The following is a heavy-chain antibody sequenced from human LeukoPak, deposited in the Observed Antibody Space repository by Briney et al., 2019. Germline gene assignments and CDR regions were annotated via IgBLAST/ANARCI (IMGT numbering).Heavy chain of an antibody. CDR3: AKNLHYYDSSGYYAPNWFDP. CDR1: GFTFSSYS. D-gene: IGHD3-22*01. V-gene: IGHV3-21*01. CDR2: ISSSSSYI. Sequence: KSGRSLRLSCAASGFTFSSYSMNWVRQAPGKGLEWVSSISSSSSYIYYADSVKGRFTISRDNAKNSLYLQMNSLRAEDTAVYYCAKNLHYYDSSGYYAPNWFDPWGQGTLVTVSS. J-gene: IGHJ5*02.